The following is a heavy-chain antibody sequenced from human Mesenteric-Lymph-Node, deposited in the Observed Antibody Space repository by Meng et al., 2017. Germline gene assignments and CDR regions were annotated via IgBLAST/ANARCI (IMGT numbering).Heavy chain of an antibody. CDR3: ARAGYTTTWHVDY. CDR2: ISFDGNIK. D-gene: IGHD6-13*01. Sequence: GESLKISCAASGFTFSTYAMHWVRQAPGKGLEWVALISFDGNIKYSADSVKGRFTISRDNSKNTLSLQMNNLRPDDAGVYYCARAGYTTTWHVDYWGQGTLVTVSS. CDR1: GFTFSTYA. J-gene: IGHJ4*02. V-gene: IGHV3-30*04.